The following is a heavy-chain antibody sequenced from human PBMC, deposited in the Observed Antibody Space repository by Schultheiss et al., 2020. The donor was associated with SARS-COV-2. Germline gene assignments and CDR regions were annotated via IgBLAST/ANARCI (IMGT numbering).Heavy chain of an antibody. V-gene: IGHV3-53*05. D-gene: IGHD6-19*01. CDR2: IYSGGST. J-gene: IGHJ6*02. CDR1: GFTVSSNY. CDR3: AKDVGLIAVAGTHWYYYGMDV. Sequence: SCAASGFTVSSNYMSWVRQAPGKGLEWVSVIYSGGSTYYADSVKGRFTISRDNSKNTLYLQMNSLRAEDTALYYCAKDVGLIAVAGTHWYYYGMDVWGQGTTVTVSS.